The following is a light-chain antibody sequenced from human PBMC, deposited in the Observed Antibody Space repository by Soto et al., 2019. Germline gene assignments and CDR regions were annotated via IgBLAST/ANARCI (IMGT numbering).Light chain of an antibody. J-gene: IGLJ2*01. CDR1: SSSIGAGYD. Sequence: QSVLTQPPSVSGAPGQRVTISCTGSSSSIGAGYDVHWYQQLPGTAPKLLIYANNNRPSGVPDRFSGSKSGTSASLAITGLQAEDEADYYCQSYDSSLGGSRVFGGGTKVTVL. V-gene: IGLV1-40*01. CDR3: QSYDSSLGGSRV. CDR2: ANN.